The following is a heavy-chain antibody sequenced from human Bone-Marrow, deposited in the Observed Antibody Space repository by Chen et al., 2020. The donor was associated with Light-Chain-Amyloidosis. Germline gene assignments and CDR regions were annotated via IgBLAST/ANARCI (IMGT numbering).Heavy chain of an antibody. CDR2: INPNSGGT. CDR1: GYTFTDYY. V-gene: IGHV1-2*02. J-gene: IGHJ5*02. D-gene: IGHD6-6*01. Sequence: QVQLVQSGADVKKPGASVKVSCKASGYTFTDYYVHWVRQGPGQGLEWMGWINPNSGGTNYEQKFQDRVTMTRDTSISTAYMELSRLRSDDTALYYCAREKYSSSSRRWFDPWGQGTLVTVSS. CDR3: AREKYSSSSRRWFDP.